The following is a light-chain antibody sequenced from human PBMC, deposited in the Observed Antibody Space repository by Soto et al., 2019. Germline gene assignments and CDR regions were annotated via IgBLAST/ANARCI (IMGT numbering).Light chain of an antibody. CDR2: KNN. J-gene: IGLJ2*01. Sequence: QSVLTQAPSASGTPGQRVTISCFGSSSNIGGNYVYWYQQLPGTAPKLLIYKNNQRPSGVPDRFSGSKSGTSASLAINGLRSEDEADFYCAAWDDSLRGPVFGGGTQLTVL. CDR3: AAWDDSLRGPV. CDR1: SSNIGGNY. V-gene: IGLV1-47*01.